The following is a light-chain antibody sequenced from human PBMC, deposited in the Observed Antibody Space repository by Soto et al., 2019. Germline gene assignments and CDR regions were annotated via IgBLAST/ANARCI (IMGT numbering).Light chain of an antibody. V-gene: IGLV2-8*01. CDR2: EVN. J-gene: IGLJ1*01. Sequence: QSVLTQTRSASGFSGRSVSPSCTGTSSGVGGYNYVSWYQHHPGNAPKLMIYEVNKRTSGVPDRFSGSKSGNTASLTVSGLQAAEEADYYCSSYAGSNTPYVFGTGTKVTVL. CDR1: SSGVGGYNY. CDR3: SSYAGSNTPYV.